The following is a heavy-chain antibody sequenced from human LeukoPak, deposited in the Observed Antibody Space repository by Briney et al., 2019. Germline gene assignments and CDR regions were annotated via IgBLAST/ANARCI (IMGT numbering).Heavy chain of an antibody. Sequence: PGGSLRLSCAASGFTFSDHYMDWLRQAPGEGLEWVGRSRNKANSYTTEYAASVKGRFTISRDDSRNSLDLQMNSLKTEDTAVYYCARRGHSYDYSDYWGQGTLVTVSS. D-gene: IGHD5-18*01. CDR1: GFTFSDHY. CDR3: ARRGHSYDYSDY. V-gene: IGHV3-72*01. CDR2: SRNKANSYTT. J-gene: IGHJ4*02.